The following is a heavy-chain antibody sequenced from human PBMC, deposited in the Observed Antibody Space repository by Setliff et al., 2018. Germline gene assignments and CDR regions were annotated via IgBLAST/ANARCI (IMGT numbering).Heavy chain of an antibody. CDR3: VREGVDTRSSTDYRYYMDV. CDR1: GYIFTSYG. CDR2: TIPMFGTT. Sequence: SVKVSCKASGYIFTSYGISWVRQAPGQGLEWMGGTIPMFGTTDYSQKFQGRVTIITDESTSTAFMQLSSLRSEDTAVYYCVREGVDTRSSTDYRYYMDVWGTGTTVTVSS. D-gene: IGHD5-18*01. V-gene: IGHV1-69*05. J-gene: IGHJ6*03.